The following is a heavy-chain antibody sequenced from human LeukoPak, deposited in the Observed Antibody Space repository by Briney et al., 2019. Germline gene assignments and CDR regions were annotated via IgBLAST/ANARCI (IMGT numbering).Heavy chain of an antibody. CDR2: IYYSGST. CDR3: TTSRTSDCSSPSCYTDY. J-gene: IGHJ4*02. Sequence: SETLSLTCTVSGGSISSSSYYWGWIRQPPGKGLEWIGSIYYSGSTYYNPSLKSRATISVDTSKNQFSLELNSVTAADTAVYYCTTSRTSDCSSPSCYTDYWGQGTLVTVSS. D-gene: IGHD2-2*02. CDR1: GGSISSSSYY. V-gene: IGHV4-39*01.